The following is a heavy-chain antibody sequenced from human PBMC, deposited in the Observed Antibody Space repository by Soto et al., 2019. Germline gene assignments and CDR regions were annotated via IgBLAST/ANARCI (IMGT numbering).Heavy chain of an antibody. J-gene: IGHJ3*02. CDR2: ISGGTGTT. CDR3: ATVLSAAFDI. Sequence: GSMRLSCAVSGITFSDYSSNCIRQAPGKGLEWVSGISGGTGTTHYADSVKGRFTISRDNSKNTVYLQMNSLRAEDTALYYCATVLSAAFDIWGQGTMVTVSS. V-gene: IGHV3-23*01. CDR1: GITFSDYS.